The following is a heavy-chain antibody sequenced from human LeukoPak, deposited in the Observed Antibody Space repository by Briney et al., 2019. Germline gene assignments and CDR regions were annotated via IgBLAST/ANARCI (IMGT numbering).Heavy chain of an antibody. CDR1: GGPINSGLFY. CDR2: IHYGGKT. Sequence: PSETLSLTCTVSGGPINSGLFYWGWIRQPPGEGLEWIASIHYGGKTYYNPHLKSRVTISVDTSSNSFSLSLSSVTAADTAVYYCAQTKPLRRDDLPNWFDPWGQGTLVTVSS. D-gene: IGHD3-16*01. V-gene: IGHV4-39*02. J-gene: IGHJ5*02. CDR3: AQTKPLRRDDLPNWFDP.